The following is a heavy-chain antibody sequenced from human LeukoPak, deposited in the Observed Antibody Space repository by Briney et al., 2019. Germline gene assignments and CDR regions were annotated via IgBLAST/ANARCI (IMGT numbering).Heavy chain of an antibody. D-gene: IGHD3-10*01. Sequence: GGSLRLSCAASGFTFSSYAMHWVRQAPGKGLEWVAVISYDGSNKYYADSVKGRFTISRDNSKNTLYLQMNSLRAEDTAVYYCAKALYGSGSPLVDYWGQGTLVTVSS. J-gene: IGHJ4*02. CDR3: AKALYGSGSPLVDY. CDR2: ISYDGSNK. CDR1: GFTFSSYA. V-gene: IGHV3-30*04.